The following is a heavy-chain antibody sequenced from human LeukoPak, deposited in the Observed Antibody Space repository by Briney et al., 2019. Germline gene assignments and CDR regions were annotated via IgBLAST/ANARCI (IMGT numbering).Heavy chain of an antibody. D-gene: IGHD3-10*01. J-gene: IGHJ5*02. CDR1: GGSISSSSYY. CDR3: ARQRTYYYGSGRDLNWFDP. Sequence: SETLSLTCTVSGGSISSSSYYWGWIRQPPGKGLEWIVSIYYSGSTYYNPSLKSRVTISVDTSKNQFSLKLSSVTAADTAVYYCARQRTYYYGSGRDLNWFDPWGQGTLVTVSS. CDR2: IYYSGST. V-gene: IGHV4-39*01.